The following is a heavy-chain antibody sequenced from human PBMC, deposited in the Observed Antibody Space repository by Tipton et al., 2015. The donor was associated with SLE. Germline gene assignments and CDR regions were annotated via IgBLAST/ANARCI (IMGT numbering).Heavy chain of an antibody. CDR1: GFTFSSYS. D-gene: IGHD6-25*01. CDR3: ATHPGGPPSYFDY. J-gene: IGHJ4*02. CDR2: IKQDGSEK. V-gene: IGHV3-7*01. Sequence: SLRLSCAASGFTFSSYSMNWVRQAPGKGLEWVANIKQDGSEKYYVDSVKGRFTISRDNAKNLLYLQMNSLRAEDTALYYCATHPGGPPSYFDYLCQGTLVTVSS.